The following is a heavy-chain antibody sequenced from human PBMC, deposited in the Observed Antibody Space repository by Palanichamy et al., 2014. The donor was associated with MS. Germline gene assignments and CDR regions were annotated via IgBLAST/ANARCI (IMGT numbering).Heavy chain of an antibody. D-gene: IGHD2-2*01. Sequence: IGYIYYSGSTNYNPSLKSRVTISVDTSKNQFSLKLSSVTAADTAVYYCAREDDPRPAYCSSTSCLAFDYWGQGTLVTVSS. V-gene: IGHV4-59*01. J-gene: IGHJ4*02. CDR3: AREDDPRPAYCSSTSCLAFDY. CDR2: IYYSGST.